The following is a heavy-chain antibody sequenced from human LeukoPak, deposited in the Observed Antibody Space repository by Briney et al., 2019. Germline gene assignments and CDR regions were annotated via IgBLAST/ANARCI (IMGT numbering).Heavy chain of an antibody. V-gene: IGHV3-66*04. J-gene: IGHJ6*02. D-gene: IGHD3-3*01. CDR2: IYSGGST. Sequence: PGGSLRLSCAASGFTVSSNYMSWVRQAPGKGLEWVSIIYSGGSTYYADSVKGRFTISRDNSKNTLHLQMNSLRAEDTAVYYCARRLLVQGYYYGMDVWGQGTTVTVSS. CDR3: ARRLLVQGYYYGMDV. CDR1: GFTVSSNY.